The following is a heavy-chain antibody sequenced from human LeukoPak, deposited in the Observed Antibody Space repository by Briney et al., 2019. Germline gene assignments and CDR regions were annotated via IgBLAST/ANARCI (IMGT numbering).Heavy chain of an antibody. CDR2: IWRGDNT. CDR1: GFTVSTKY. CDR3: ACATYCAGDCYAFFDD. V-gene: IGHV3-66*02. J-gene: IGHJ4*02. Sequence: PGGSLRLSCAASGFTVSTKYMSWVRQAPGKGLEWVSSIWRGDNTYYADSVKGRFTISRDNSKNTVYLHMNSLRPEDTAVYFCACATYCAGDCYAFFDDWGQGTLVTVSS. D-gene: IGHD2-21*02.